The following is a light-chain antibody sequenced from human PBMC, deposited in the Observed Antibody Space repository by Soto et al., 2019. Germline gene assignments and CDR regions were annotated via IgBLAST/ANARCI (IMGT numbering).Light chain of an antibody. CDR2: GAS. Sequence: EIVMTQSPATLSVSPGETATLSCRASQSVSANLAWYQHKPGQAPRLLIYGASTRATGIQARFSGSGTGTDFTLTIRSLQSEDFAVYYCKQYSKWPTCGRGTKVDIK. CDR1: QSVSAN. J-gene: IGKJ1*01. CDR3: KQYSKWPT. V-gene: IGKV3-15*01.